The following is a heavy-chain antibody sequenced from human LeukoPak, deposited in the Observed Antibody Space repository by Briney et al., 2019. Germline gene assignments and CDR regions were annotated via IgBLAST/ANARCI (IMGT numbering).Heavy chain of an antibody. CDR2: ISGSGGST. D-gene: IGHD5-24*01. CDR1: GFTFSSYA. J-gene: IGHJ4*02. Sequence: GSLRLSCAASGFTFSSYAMSWVRQAPGKGLEWVSAISGSGGSTYYADSVKGRFTISRDNSKNTLYLQMNSLRAEDTAVYYCANVEMATTQIGPFDYWGQGTLVTVSS. CDR3: ANVEMATTQIGPFDY. V-gene: IGHV3-23*01.